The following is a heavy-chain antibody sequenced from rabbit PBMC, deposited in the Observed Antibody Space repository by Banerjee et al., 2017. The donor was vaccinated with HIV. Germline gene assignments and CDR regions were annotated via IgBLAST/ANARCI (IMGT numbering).Heavy chain of an antibody. Sequence: LEESGGGLVKPEGSLTLTCKASGFDFSSNAICWVRQAPGEGLEWIACIGSGSGNTVYANWATGRFTISKTSSTTVTLQMTSLTAADTASYFCARDLAGVIGWNFNLWGPGTLVTVS. J-gene: IGHJ4*01. V-gene: IGHV1S45*01. CDR2: IGSGSGNT. CDR3: ARDLAGVIGWNFNL. CDR1: GFDFSSNA. D-gene: IGHD4-1*01.